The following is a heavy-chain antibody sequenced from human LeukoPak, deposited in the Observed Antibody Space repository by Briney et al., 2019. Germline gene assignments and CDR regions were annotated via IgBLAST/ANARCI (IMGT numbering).Heavy chain of an antibody. CDR2: IYYSGST. D-gene: IGHD2-2*01. CDR1: GGSISSGDYY. J-gene: IGHJ3*02. V-gene: IGHV4-30-4*01. Sequence: SQTLSLTCTVSGGSISSGDYYWSWIRQPPGNGLAWIGYIYYSGSTYYNPSLKSRVTISVDTSKNQVSRKLSSVTAGDTAVYYCARAVCSSTSCYSFGGDACDIWGQGTMVTVSS. CDR3: ARAVCSSTSCYSFGGDACDI.